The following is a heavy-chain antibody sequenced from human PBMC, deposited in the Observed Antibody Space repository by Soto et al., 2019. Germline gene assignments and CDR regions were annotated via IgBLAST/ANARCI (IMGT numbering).Heavy chain of an antibody. Sequence: QAQLQQWGAGLLKPSETLSLTCAVYGGSFSGYYWSWIRQPPGKGLEWIGEINHSGSTNYNPSLKSRVTISVDTSKNQFSLKLSSVTAADTAVYYCARGSAVAAAFDYWGQGTLVTVSS. V-gene: IGHV4-34*01. CDR3: ARGSAVAAAFDY. D-gene: IGHD6-19*01. J-gene: IGHJ4*02. CDR2: INHSGST. CDR1: GGSFSGYY.